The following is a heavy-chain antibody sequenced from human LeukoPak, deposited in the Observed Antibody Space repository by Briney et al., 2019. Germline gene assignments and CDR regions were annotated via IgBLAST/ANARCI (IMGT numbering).Heavy chain of an antibody. CDR1: GFIFSTYA. V-gene: IGHV3-23*01. Sequence: GGSLRLSCAASGFIFSTYAMNWVRQAPGKGLEWVSTISGSGGSTYYADSVKGRFTISRDNSKNTLYLQMNSLRAEDTAVYYCARDDVRGMDVWGQGTTVTVSS. D-gene: IGHD2-8*01. CDR3: ARDDVRGMDV. CDR2: ISGSGGST. J-gene: IGHJ6*02.